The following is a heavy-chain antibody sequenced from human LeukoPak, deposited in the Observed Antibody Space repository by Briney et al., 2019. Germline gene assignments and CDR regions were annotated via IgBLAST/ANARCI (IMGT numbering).Heavy chain of an antibody. Sequence: GGSLRLSCAASGFTFSSYGMHWVRQAPGKGLEWVAVISYDGSNKYYADSVKGRFTISRDNAKNSLYLQMNSLRAEDTALYYCAKDSSEGSGYDILTGYYDYWGQGTLVTVSS. CDR2: ISYDGSNK. CDR3: AKDSSEGSGYDILTGYYDY. V-gene: IGHV3-30*18. D-gene: IGHD3-9*01. CDR1: GFTFSSYG. J-gene: IGHJ4*02.